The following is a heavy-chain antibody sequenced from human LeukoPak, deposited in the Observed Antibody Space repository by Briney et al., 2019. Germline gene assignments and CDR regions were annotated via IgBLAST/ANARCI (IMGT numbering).Heavy chain of an antibody. CDR2: IYSGGNT. D-gene: IGHD1-1*01. CDR1: GFTISSNY. V-gene: IGHV3-53*01. Sequence: GGSLRLSCAASGFTISSNYMGWVRQAPGKGLEYVSVIYSGGNTYYAGSVKGRFTISRDNSKNTVYLQMNSLRAEDTAVFYCARLVATTGRLYFDYWGQGNLVTVSS. J-gene: IGHJ4*02. CDR3: ARLVATTGRLYFDY.